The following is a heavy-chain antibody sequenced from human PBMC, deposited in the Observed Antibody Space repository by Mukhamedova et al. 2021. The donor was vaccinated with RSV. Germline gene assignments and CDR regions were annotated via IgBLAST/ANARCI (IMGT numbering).Heavy chain of an antibody. V-gene: IGHV4-59*09. D-gene: IGHD4-17*01. CDR2: GST. CDR3: ASGKDGDYDHYYYYYGMDV. Sequence: GSTNYNPSLKSRVTISVDTSKNQFSLKLSSVTAADTAVYYCASGKDGDYDHYYYYYGMDVWGQGTTVTVSS. J-gene: IGHJ6*02.